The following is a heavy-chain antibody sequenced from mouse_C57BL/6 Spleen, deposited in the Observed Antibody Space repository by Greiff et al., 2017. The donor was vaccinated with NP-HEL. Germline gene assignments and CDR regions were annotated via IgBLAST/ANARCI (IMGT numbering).Heavy chain of an antibody. CDR1: GYAFSSYW. CDR2: IYPGDGDT. V-gene: IGHV1-80*01. J-gene: IGHJ1*03. CDR3: ARSGTTVVAHNWYFDV. Sequence: VQLQQSGAELVKPGASVKISCKASGYAFSSYWMNWVKQRPGKGLEWIGQIYPGDGDTNYNGKFKGKATLTADKSSSTAYMQLSSLTSEDSAVYFCARSGTTVVAHNWYFDVWGTGTTVTVSS. D-gene: IGHD1-1*01.